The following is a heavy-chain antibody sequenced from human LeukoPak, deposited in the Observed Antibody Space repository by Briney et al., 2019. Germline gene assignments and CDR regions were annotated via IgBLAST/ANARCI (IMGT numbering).Heavy chain of an antibody. J-gene: IGHJ5*02. D-gene: IGHD1-1*01. CDR3: ARTKEMNLEYPRNPFDP. V-gene: IGHV1-2*02. CDR1: GYTFTGYY. CDR2: INPNSGGT. Sequence: EASVKVSCKASGYTFTGYYMHWVRQAPGQGLEWMGWINPNSGGTNYAQKFQGRVTMTRDTSISTAYMELSRLRSDDTAVYYCARTKEMNLEYPRNPFDPWGQGTLVTVSS.